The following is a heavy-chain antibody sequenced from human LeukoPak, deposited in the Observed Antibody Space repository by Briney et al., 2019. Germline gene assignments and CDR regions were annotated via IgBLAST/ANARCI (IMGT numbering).Heavy chain of an antibody. V-gene: IGHV3-21*01. CDR2: ISSSSSYI. D-gene: IGHD3-22*01. Sequence: GGSLRLSCAASGFTFSSYSMNWVRQAPGKGLEWVSSISSSSSYIYYADSVKGRFTISRDNAKNSLYLQMNSLRAEDTAVYYCVRDGENPDIITMIVVVTYGMDVWGQGTTVTVSS. J-gene: IGHJ6*02. CDR1: GFTFSSYS. CDR3: VRDGENPDIITMIVVVTYGMDV.